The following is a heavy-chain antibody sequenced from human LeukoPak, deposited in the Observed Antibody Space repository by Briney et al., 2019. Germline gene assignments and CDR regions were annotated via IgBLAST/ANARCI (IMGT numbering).Heavy chain of an antibody. D-gene: IGHD5-18*01. Sequence: SGGSLRLSCAASGFTFSSHRMSWVRQAPGKGLEWVANIKKDGSGKYYVDSVKGRFTISRDNAKTSLYLQMNSLRAEDTAVYYCARDLSGITGYTYGRGIDYWGQGTLVTVSS. V-gene: IGHV3-7*01. CDR2: IKKDGSGK. CDR3: ARDLSGITGYTYGRGIDY. CDR1: GFTFSSHR. J-gene: IGHJ4*02.